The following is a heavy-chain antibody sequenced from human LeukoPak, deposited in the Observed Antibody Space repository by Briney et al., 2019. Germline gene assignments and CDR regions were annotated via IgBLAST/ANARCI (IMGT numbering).Heavy chain of an antibody. CDR2: ISGSGATT. J-gene: IGHJ4*02. V-gene: IGHV3-23*01. D-gene: IGHD1-14*01. CDR1: GFTFSTYS. CDR3: AKVIKFSGIILDY. Sequence: PGGSLRLSCAASGFTFSTYSMSWVRQAPGKGLEWVSAISGSGATTYYADSAKGRFTISRENSKNTLYLQMNSLRAEDTAIYYCAKVIKFSGIILDYWGQGTLVTVSS.